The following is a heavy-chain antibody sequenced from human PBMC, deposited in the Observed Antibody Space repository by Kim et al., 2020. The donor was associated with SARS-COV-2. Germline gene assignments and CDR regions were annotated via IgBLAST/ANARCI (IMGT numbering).Heavy chain of an antibody. V-gene: IGHV3-49*04. CDR2: IRSKAYGGPT. J-gene: IGHJ4*02. CDR3: TRHLTGYYEYSY. D-gene: IGHD3-9*01. CDR1: GFTFGDFV. Sequence: GGSLRLSCTASGFTFGDFVMSWVRQAPGKGLEWVGFIRSKAYGGPTEYAASVKGRFTISRDDSKSIAYLQMISVKTEETSVYYCTRHLTGYYEYSYWGQGTLVTVSS.